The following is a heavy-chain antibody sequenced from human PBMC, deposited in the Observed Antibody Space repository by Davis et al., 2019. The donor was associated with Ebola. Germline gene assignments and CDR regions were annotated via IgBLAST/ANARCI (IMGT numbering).Heavy chain of an antibody. CDR2: INHSGST. J-gene: IGHJ6*03. D-gene: IGHD5-18*01. V-gene: IGHV4-34*01. Sequence: PGGSLRLSCAVYGGSFSGYYWSWIRQPPGKGLEWIGEINHSGSTNYNPSLKSRVTISVDTSKNQFSLKLSSVTAADTAVYYCARKRGYSYGYVGYYYYYMDVWGKGTTVTVSS. CDR1: GGSFSGYY. CDR3: ARKRGYSYGYVGYYYYYMDV.